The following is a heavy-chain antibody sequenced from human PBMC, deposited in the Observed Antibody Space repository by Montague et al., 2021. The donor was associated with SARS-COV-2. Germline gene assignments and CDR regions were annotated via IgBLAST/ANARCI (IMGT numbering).Heavy chain of an antibody. CDR2: IDWDDDK. D-gene: IGHD3-9*01. V-gene: IGHV2-70*01. CDR3: ARISDYDIFTGSYSGFDY. J-gene: IGHJ4*02. Sequence: PALVKPTQTLTLTCTFSGFSLTTSGMCVSWIRQPPGKALEWLALIDWDDDKYYSTSLKTRPTISKDTSKNQVVLTMTNMDPVDTATYYCARISDYDIFTGSYSGFDYWGQGTLVTVSS. CDR1: GFSLTTSGMC.